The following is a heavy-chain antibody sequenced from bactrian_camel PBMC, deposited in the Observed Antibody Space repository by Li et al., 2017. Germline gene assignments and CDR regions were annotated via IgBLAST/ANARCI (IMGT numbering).Heavy chain of an antibody. CDR3: VGGSTWGGFFSY. Sequence: QLVESGGGLVQPGGALKLSCAASGFTFSHYHMNWVRQAPGKGLEWVSTVDDDGRSTFYADSMKGRFTISRDNTKNTLYLQMNSLKPEDTAVYYCVGGSTWGGFFSYWGQGTQVTVS. J-gene: IGHJ6*01. D-gene: IGHD5*01. CDR1: GFTFSHYH. V-gene: IGHV3S31*01. CDR2: VDDDGRST.